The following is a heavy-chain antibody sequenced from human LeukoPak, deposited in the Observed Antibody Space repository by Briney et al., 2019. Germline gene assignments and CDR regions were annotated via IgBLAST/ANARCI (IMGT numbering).Heavy chain of an antibody. CDR3: ARDAGSYSTDYFDY. CDR1: GFTFSSYW. CDR2: IKQDGSEK. J-gene: IGHJ4*02. V-gene: IGHV3-7*01. D-gene: IGHD1-26*01. Sequence: PGGSLRLSCAASGFTFSSYWMSWVRQAPGKGLEWVANIKQDGSEKYYVDSVKGRFTISRDNAKNSLYLQMNSLRAEDTAVYYCARDAGSYSTDYFDYWGQGTPVTVSS.